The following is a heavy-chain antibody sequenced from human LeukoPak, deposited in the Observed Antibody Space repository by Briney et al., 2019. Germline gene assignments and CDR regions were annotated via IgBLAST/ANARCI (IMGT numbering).Heavy chain of an antibody. CDR3: ARDIAVTAAGVDY. D-gene: IGHD2-21*02. CDR2: ISSSSSTI. J-gene: IGHJ4*02. CDR1: GFTFSSYS. Sequence: GGSLRLSCAASGFTFSSYSMNWVRQAPGKGLEWVSYISSSSSTIYYADSVKGRFTISRDNAKNPLYLQMNSLRDEDTAVYYCARDIAVTAAGVDYWGQGTLVTVSS. V-gene: IGHV3-48*02.